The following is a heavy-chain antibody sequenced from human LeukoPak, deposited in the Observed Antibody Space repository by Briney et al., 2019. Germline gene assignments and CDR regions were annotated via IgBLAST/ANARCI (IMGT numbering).Heavy chain of an antibody. Sequence: PGGSLRLSCAASGFTFSSYWMSWVRQAPGKGLECVANINQDGSKVYYVDSVKGRFTISRDKAKKSLYLQMNSLRAEDTAVYYCARPIYSSSWDDFNIWGQGTMVTVSS. V-gene: IGHV3-7*01. D-gene: IGHD6-13*01. CDR3: ARPIYSSSWDDFNI. J-gene: IGHJ3*02. CDR1: GFTFSSYW. CDR2: INQDGSKV.